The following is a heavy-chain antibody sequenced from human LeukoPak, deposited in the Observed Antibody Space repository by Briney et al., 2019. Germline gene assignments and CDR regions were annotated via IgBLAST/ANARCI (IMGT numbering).Heavy chain of an antibody. V-gene: IGHV1-24*01. CDR1: GGTFSSYA. CDR2: FDPEDGET. D-gene: IGHD3-3*01. J-gene: IGHJ4*02. Sequence: ASVKVSCKASGGTFSSYAISWVRQAPGKGLEWMGGFDPEDGETIYAQKFQGRVTMTEDTSTDTAYMELSSLRSEDTAVYYCATGRVLRFLEWYYWGQGTLVTVSS. CDR3: ATGRVLRFLEWYY.